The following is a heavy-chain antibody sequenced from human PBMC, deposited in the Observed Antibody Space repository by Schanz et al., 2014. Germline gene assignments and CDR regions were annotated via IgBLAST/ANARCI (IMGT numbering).Heavy chain of an antibody. CDR1: GYPFTNYY. CDR2: VNPGGGST. Sequence: QVQLVQSGAEVKKPGASVKLSCRASGYPFTNYYIHWVRQAPGQGLEWMGIVNPGGGSTSVAQRFQTRVTLTRDTSTGTAYLGLTRLRFEDTAVYYCARDGEAAAGCDYWGQGTLVTVSS. D-gene: IGHD6-13*01. V-gene: IGHV1-46*03. J-gene: IGHJ4*02. CDR3: ARDGEAAAGCDY.